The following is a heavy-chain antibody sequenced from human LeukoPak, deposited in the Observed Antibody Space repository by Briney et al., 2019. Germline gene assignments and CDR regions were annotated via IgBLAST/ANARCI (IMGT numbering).Heavy chain of an antibody. CDR2: INPNSGGT. V-gene: IGHV1-2*02. J-gene: IGHJ4*02. CDR1: GYTFTGYY. Sequence: ASVKVSCKASGYTFTGYYMHWVRQAPGQGLEWMGWINPNSGGTNYAQKFQGRATMTRDTSINTAYMELSRLRSDDTAVYYCARFPFAPYSNSWYEVDYWGQGTLVTVSS. D-gene: IGHD6-13*01. CDR3: ARFPFAPYSNSWYEVDY.